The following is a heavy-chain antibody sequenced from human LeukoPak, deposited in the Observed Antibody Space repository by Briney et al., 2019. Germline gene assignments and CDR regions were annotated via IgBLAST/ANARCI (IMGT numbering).Heavy chain of an antibody. CDR1: DGSTSSYY. CDR2: IYHSGST. Sequence: SETLSLTCTVSDGSTSSYYWSWIRQPPGKGLEWIGSIYHSGSTYYNPSLKSRVTISVDTSKNQFSLKLSSVTAADTAVYYCARGRTRYCGGDCYKGWFDPWGQGTLVTVSS. J-gene: IGHJ5*02. V-gene: IGHV4-38-2*02. D-gene: IGHD2-21*02. CDR3: ARGRTRYCGGDCYKGWFDP.